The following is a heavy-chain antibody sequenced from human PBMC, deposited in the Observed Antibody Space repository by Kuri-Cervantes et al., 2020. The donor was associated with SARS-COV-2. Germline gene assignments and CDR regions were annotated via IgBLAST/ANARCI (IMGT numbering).Heavy chain of an antibody. CDR1: GGSISSSSYY. CDR2: IYYSGST. D-gene: IGHD1-26*01. J-gene: IGHJ3*02. V-gene: IGHV4-39*01. CDR3: ASRPPPGELGELRVSGMWSDAFDI. Sequence: GSLRLSCTVSGGSISSSSYYWGWIRQPPGKGLECIGSIYYSGSTYYNPSLKSRVTISVDTSKNQFSLKLSSVTAADTAVYYCASRPPPGELGELRVSGMWSDAFDIWGQGTMVTVSS.